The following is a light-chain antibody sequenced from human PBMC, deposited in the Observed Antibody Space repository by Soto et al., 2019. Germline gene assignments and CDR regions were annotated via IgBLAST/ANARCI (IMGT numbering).Light chain of an antibody. CDR1: SSDVGGYDY. CDR2: EVS. J-gene: IGLJ2*01. CDR3: SSYTNGHTHMV. V-gene: IGLV2-14*01. Sequence: QSALTQPASVSGSPGQSITISCTGTSSDVGGYDYVSWYQQHPAKTPKLIIFEVSNRPSGIPDRYSASKSGNTASLTISGLQAEDEAHYYCSSYTNGHTHMVFGGGTKVTVL.